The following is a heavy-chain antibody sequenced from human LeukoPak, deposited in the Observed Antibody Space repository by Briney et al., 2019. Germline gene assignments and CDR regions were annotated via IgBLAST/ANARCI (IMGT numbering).Heavy chain of an antibody. V-gene: IGHV3-20*01. D-gene: IGHD6-19*01. CDR3: ARDRSSGNPAVAGISDY. CDR2: INWNGGST. CDR1: GFTFDDYG. Sequence: GGSLRLSCAASGFTFDDYGMSWVRQAPGKGLEWVSGINWNGGSTGYADSVKGRFTISRDNAKNSLYLQMNSLRAEDTALYHCARDRSSGNPAVAGISDYRGQGTLVTVSS. J-gene: IGHJ4*02.